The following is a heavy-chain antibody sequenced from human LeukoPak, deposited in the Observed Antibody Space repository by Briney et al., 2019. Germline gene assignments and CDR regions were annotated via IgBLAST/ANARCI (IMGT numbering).Heavy chain of an antibody. V-gene: IGHV3-74*01. CDR3: ARDLELVYYDSSGYDY. Sequence: GRSLRLSCAASGFTFSSYWMHWVRHVPEKGLVWVSRIHSDGSKTRYADSVKGRFTISRDNAKNTLYLQMNSLRAEDTAVYYCARDLELVYYDSSGYDYWGQGTLGIVSS. J-gene: IGHJ4*02. CDR2: IHSDGSKT. D-gene: IGHD3-22*01. CDR1: GFTFSSYW.